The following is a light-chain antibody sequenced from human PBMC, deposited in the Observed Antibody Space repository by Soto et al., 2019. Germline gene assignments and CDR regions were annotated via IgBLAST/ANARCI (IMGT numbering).Light chain of an antibody. J-gene: IGKJ4*01. CDR3: QQRSTWPLT. CDR1: QDISTY. V-gene: IGKV3-11*01. Sequence: IVLTQSPASLSVSPGERATLSCRASQDISTYLAWYQQKPGQAPRLIIYDTFNRVYGVPDRITGSGSGTVFTLTVSNVAPDDSAIYYCQQRSTWPLTFGGGTKVEIK. CDR2: DTF.